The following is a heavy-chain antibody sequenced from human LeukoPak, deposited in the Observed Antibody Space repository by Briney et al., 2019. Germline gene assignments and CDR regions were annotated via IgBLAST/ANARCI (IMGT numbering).Heavy chain of an antibody. Sequence: SSETLSLTCAVYGGSFSGYYWSWIRQPPGKGLEWIGEINHSGSTNYNPSLKSRVTISVDTSKNQFSLKLSSVTAADTAVYYCARVKGGYSYGRAFDYWGQGTLVTVSS. CDR1: GGSFSGYY. D-gene: IGHD5-18*01. CDR2: INHSGST. V-gene: IGHV4-34*01. J-gene: IGHJ4*02. CDR3: ARVKGGYSYGRAFDY.